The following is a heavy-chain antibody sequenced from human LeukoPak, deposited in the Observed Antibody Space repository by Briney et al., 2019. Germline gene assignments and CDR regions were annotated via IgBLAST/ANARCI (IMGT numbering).Heavy chain of an antibody. CDR3: AREVGIAAAGNNWFDP. D-gene: IGHD6-13*01. Sequence: GASVKVSCKASGGTFSSYAISWVRQTPGQGLEWMGGIIPIFGTANYAQKFQGRVTITTDESTSTAYMELSSLRSEDTAVSYCAREVGIAAAGNNWFDPWGQGTLVTVSS. V-gene: IGHV1-69*05. CDR1: GGTFSSYA. CDR2: IIPIFGTA. J-gene: IGHJ5*02.